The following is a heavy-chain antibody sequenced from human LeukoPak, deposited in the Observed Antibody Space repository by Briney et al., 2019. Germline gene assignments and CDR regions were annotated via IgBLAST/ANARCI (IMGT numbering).Heavy chain of an antibody. CDR3: TRGRYPLLGPNDY. V-gene: IGHV3-48*02. J-gene: IGHJ4*02. Sequence: GGSLRLSCSASGFSLSDYGMSWVRQAPGKGLEWVSYITMNSVRFYADSVKGRFTISRDNDKNSVYLQMNSLRDEDTAVYYCTRGRYPLLGPNDYWGQGSLVTVSS. CDR2: ITMNSVR. D-gene: IGHD1-26*01. CDR1: GFSLSDYG.